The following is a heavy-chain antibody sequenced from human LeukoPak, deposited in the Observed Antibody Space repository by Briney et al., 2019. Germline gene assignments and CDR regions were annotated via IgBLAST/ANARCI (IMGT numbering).Heavy chain of an antibody. CDR2: LYYSGNT. D-gene: IGHD1-1*01. CDR1: GGSISTSTYY. V-gene: IGHV4-39*07. Sequence: SETLSLTCTVSGGSISTSTYYWGWIRQPPGKGLEWLGSLYYSGNTYYNPSLKSRVTISVDTSKNQFSLKLTSVSAADTAVYYCARDGSWNYYFDYWGQGTPVTVSS. J-gene: IGHJ4*02. CDR3: ARDGSWNYYFDY.